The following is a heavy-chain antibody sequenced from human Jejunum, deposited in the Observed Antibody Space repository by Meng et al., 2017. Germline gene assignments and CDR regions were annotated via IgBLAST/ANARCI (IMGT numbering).Heavy chain of an antibody. CDR2: FSGVYGAT. CDR1: GFTFNTFA. CDR3: TTFYAGY. J-gene: IGHJ4*02. V-gene: IGHV3-23*01. Sequence: VQPLGSGGGLVQPGGSLRLSCAASGFTFNTFAMSWVRQAPGKGLEWVSIFSGVYGATYYADSVKGRFTISRDNAKNMLYLDMYSLRAEDTAVYYCTTFYAGYWGQGTLVTVSS. D-gene: IGHD3-3*02.